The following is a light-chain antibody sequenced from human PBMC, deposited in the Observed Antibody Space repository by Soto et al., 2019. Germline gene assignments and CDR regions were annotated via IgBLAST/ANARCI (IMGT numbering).Light chain of an antibody. CDR2: GAS. J-gene: IGKJ4*01. Sequence: EIVMTQSPDTLSVSPGERGTLSCRASQTVSTSLAWYQQKPGQPPRLLIQGASTRATGVPARFSGSGSGTEFTLTISSLRSEDFAVYFCQQYHNWPLTFGGGTKGDIK. CDR3: QQYHNWPLT. V-gene: IGKV3-15*01. CDR1: QTVSTS.